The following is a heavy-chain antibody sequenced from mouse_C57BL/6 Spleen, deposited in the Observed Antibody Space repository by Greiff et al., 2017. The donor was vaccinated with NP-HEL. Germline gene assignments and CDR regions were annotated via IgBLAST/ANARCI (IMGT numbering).Heavy chain of an antibody. J-gene: IGHJ4*01. CDR1: GYAFSSSW. Sequence: QVQLQQSGPELVKPGASVKISCKASGYAFSSSWMNWVKQRPGKGLEWIGRIYPGDGDTNYNGKFKGKATLTADKSSSTAYMQLSSLTSEDSAVYFCARGWGDYYYAMDYWGQGTSVTVSS. CDR2: IYPGDGDT. V-gene: IGHV1-82*01. CDR3: ARGWGDYYYAMDY. D-gene: IGHD1-1*02.